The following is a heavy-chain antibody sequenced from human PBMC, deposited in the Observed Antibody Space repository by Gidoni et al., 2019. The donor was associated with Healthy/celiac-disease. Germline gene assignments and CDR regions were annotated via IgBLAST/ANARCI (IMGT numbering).Heavy chain of an antibody. CDR3: ARDLGFGSQKLRFLGY. CDR1: VFTFSRYG. J-gene: IGHJ4*02. V-gene: IGHV3-30*03. CDR2: ISYDGSNK. D-gene: IGHD3-3*01. Sequence: QVQLVESGGGVVQPGRSLRLSCAASVFTFSRYGMHWVRQAPGKGREWVAVISYDGSNKYYADSVKGRFTISRDNSKNTLYLQMNSLRAEDTAVYYCARDLGFGSQKLRFLGYWGQGTLVTVSS.